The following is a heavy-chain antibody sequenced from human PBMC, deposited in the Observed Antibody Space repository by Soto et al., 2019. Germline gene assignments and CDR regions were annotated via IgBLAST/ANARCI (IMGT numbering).Heavy chain of an antibody. V-gene: IGHV4-34*01. J-gene: IGHJ3*02. CDR1: GGSFSGYY. D-gene: IGHD3-22*01. CDR2: INHSGST. CDR3: AGSLMIVVLGAFDI. Sequence: QVQLQQWGAGLLKPSETLSLTCAVYGGSFSGYYWSWIRQPPGKGLEWIGEINHSGSTNYNPSLKSRVTISVDTSKNQFSLKLTSVTAADTAVYYCAGSLMIVVLGAFDIWGQGTMVTVSS.